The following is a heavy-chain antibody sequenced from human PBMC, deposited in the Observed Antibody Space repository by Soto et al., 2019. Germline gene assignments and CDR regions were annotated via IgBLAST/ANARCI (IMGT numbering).Heavy chain of an antibody. CDR3: ARDRGASSSWAFDI. CDR2: IYYSGST. D-gene: IGHD6-6*01. J-gene: IGHJ3*02. CDR1: GGSISSGDYY. Sequence: KPSETLSLTCTVSGGSISSGDYYWSWIRQPPGKGLEWIGYIYYSGSTYYNPSLKSRVTISVDTSKNQFSLKLSSVTAADTAVYYCARDRGASSSWAFDIWGQGTMVTVSS. V-gene: IGHV4-30-4*01.